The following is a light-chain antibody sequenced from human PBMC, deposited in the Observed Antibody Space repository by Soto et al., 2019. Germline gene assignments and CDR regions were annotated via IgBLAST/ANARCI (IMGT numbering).Light chain of an antibody. CDR1: RSVSSY. V-gene: IGKV3-11*01. CDR2: DAS. CDR3: QQRSNWPAIT. J-gene: IGKJ5*01. Sequence: IVLTQSPANMSLSPGERATLSCRASRSVSSYLAWYQQKPGQAPRLLIYDASNRATAIPARFSGSGSGTDFSLTISSLEPEDFAIYYCQQRSNWPAITFGQGTRLEIK.